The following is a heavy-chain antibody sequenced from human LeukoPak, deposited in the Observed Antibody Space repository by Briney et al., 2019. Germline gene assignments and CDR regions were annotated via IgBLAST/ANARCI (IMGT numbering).Heavy chain of an antibody. J-gene: IGHJ2*01. D-gene: IGHD2-15*01. CDR3: ARRVATTDWYFDL. CDR1: GGSISSGSYY. V-gene: IGHV4-61*02. CDR2: IYTSGST. Sequence: SETLSLTCTVSGGSISSGSYYWSWIRQPAGKGLEWIGRIYTSGSTNYNPSLKSRVTISVDTSKNQFFLKLSSVTAADTAVYYCARRVATTDWYFDLWGRGTLVTVSS.